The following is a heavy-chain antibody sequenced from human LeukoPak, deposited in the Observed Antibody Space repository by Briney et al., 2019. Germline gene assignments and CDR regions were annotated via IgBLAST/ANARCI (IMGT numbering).Heavy chain of an antibody. Sequence: SEALSLTCTVSGASISSSDSYWSWIRQPPGKGLEWIGSIYRRGSTSYNPSLKSRVTVSEDMSKNHFSLRLSSVTAADTAVYYCARHVQDLGIKVWGQGTTVTVSS. J-gene: IGHJ6*02. CDR2: IYRRGST. CDR3: ARHVQDLGIKV. V-gene: IGHV4-39*01. CDR1: GASISSSDSY.